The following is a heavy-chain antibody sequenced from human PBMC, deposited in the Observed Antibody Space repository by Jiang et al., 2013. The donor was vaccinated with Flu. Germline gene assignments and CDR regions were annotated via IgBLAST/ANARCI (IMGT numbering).Heavy chain of an antibody. CDR2: LSYGTT. CDR1: AAPSPVLTG. CDR3: ARGENNDFWRANWFDP. Sequence: GLVKPFGDPVPHLALSLAAPSPVLTGGVGSASPQGRGWSGLGNLSYGTTNYNPSLKSRVTISVEKSRNQFSLQLTSVTAADTAIYYCARGENNDFWRANWFDPWGQGTLVAVS. J-gene: IGHJ5*02. D-gene: IGHD3-3*01. V-gene: IGHV4-4*02.